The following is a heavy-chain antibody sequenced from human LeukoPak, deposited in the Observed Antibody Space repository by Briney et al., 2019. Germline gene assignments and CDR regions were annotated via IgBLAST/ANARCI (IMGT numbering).Heavy chain of an antibody. CDR1: GYTFTSYG. Sequence: ASVKVSCKASGYTFTSYGINWVRQATGQGLEWMGWMNPNSGNTGYAQKFQGRVTITRNTSISTAYMELSSLRSEDTAVYYCARDLDTLVVDYWGQGTLVTVSS. D-gene: IGHD5-18*01. CDR2: MNPNSGNT. CDR3: ARDLDTLVVDY. V-gene: IGHV1-8*03. J-gene: IGHJ4*02.